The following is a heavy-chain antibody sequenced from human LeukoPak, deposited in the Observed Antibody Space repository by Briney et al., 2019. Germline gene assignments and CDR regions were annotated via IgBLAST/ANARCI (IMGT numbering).Heavy chain of an antibody. CDR3: ARDYPHAFDY. CDR2: ISSSSSII. V-gene: IGHV3-48*01. J-gene: IGHJ4*02. Sequence: GGSLRLSCAASGFTFSSYSMNWVRQAPGKGLECVSYISSSSSIIYYADSVKGRFTISRDNAKNSLYLQMNSLRAEDTAVYYCARDYPHAFDYWGQGTLVTVSS. CDR1: GFTFSSYS.